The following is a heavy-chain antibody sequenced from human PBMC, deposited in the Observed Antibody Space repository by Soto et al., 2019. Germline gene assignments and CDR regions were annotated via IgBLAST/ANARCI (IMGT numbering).Heavy chain of an antibody. CDR1: GGSISSYY. D-gene: IGHD6-6*01. V-gene: IGHV4-59*01. CDR3: ARSKAGSSSVGKHGMDV. J-gene: IGHJ6*02. Sequence: SETLSLTCTVSGGSISSYYWSWIRQPPGKGLEWIGYIYYSGSTNYNPSLKSRVTISVDTSKNQFSLKLSSVTAADTAVYYCARSKAGSSSVGKHGMDVWGQGTTVTVS. CDR2: IYYSGST.